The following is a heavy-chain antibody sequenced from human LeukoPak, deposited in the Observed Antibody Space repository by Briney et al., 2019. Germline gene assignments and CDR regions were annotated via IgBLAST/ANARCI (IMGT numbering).Heavy chain of an antibody. CDR3: ARDFRTRLDGYSPPYHFDY. CDR2: ISSSSSYI. J-gene: IGHJ4*02. CDR1: GFTFSSYS. D-gene: IGHD5-24*01. V-gene: IGHV3-21*01. Sequence: GGSLRLSCAASGFTFSSYSMSWVRQAPGKGLEWVSSISSSSSYIYYADSVKGRFTISRDNAKNSLYLQMNSLRAEDTAVYYCARDFRTRLDGYSPPYHFDYWGQGTLVTVSS.